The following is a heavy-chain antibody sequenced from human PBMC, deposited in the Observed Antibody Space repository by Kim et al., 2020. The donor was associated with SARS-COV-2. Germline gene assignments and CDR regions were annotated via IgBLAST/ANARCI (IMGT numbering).Heavy chain of an antibody. V-gene: IGHV3-74*01. CDR1: GFTFSSYW. CDR3: ARELKVDPASPRQYDALDV. Sequence: GGSLRLSCAASGFTFSSYWMHWVRQSPGKGLVWVSRIKSDGSSTNYADPVKGRFIISRDNAKNTLFLQMNSLGGEDTAVYYCARELKVDPASPRQYDALDVWGQGTMVTVAS. CDR2: IKSDGSST. J-gene: IGHJ3*01. D-gene: IGHD4-4*01.